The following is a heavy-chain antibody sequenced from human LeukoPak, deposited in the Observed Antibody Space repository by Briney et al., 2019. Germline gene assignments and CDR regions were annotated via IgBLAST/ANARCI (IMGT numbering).Heavy chain of an antibody. CDR1: GGSISSYY. CDR3: ARDTYYYDSSGYRLFDY. D-gene: IGHD3-22*01. V-gene: IGHV4-4*07. Sequence: SETLSLTCAVSGGSISSYYWSWIRQPAWKGLEWIGRIYTSGSTNYNPSLKSRVTMSVDTSKNQFSLKLSSVTAADTAVYYCARDTYYYDSSGYRLFDYWGQGTLVTVSS. J-gene: IGHJ4*02. CDR2: IYTSGST.